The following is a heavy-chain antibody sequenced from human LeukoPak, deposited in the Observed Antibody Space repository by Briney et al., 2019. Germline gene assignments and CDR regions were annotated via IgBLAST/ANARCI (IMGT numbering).Heavy chain of an antibody. CDR1: VKTLSVLS. CDR2: SDSEDGER. Sequence: ATVRVSCRVSVKTLSVLSTHGWPHPPGKGLESRGCSDSEDGERTYTPMFQGRVTMTEDTSIDTAYMELSSLRAEDTSAYDCVTGFTTMAGDYFGYWGQGALVTVAT. CDR3: VTGFTTMAGDYFGY. V-gene: IGHV1-24*01. D-gene: IGHD5-18*01. J-gene: IGHJ4*02.